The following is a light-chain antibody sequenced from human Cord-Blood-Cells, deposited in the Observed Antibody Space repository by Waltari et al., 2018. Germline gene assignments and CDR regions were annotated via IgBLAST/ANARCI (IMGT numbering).Light chain of an antibody. CDR2: DTS. J-gene: IGLJ2*01. V-gene: IGLV7-46*01. CDR1: TGAVTSGHY. CDR3: LLSYSGALVV. Sequence: QAVVTQEPSLTVSPGGTVTLTCGSSTGAVTSGHYPYWFLQKPGQAPRTLIYDTSNKHSWTPARFSGSLLGGKAALTLSGAQPEDEAEYYCLLSYSGALVVFGGGTKLTVL.